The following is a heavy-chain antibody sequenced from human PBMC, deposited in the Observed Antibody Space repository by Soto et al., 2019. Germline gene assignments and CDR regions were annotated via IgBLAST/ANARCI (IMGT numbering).Heavy chain of an antibody. D-gene: IGHD3-16*01. CDR2: IYWDDAK. CDR1: GFSLSASGVG. CDR3: AHKGGGDRILDY. V-gene: IGHV2-5*02. J-gene: IGHJ4*02. Sequence: QITLKESGPTLVKPTQTLTLTCTFSGFSLSASGVGVGWIRQPPGKALEWLAIIYWDDAKHYSPSLKSSLTHPKDTSKNQGVLTRANMDPVDTAPYYFAHKGGGDRILDYWGQGTLVTVSS.